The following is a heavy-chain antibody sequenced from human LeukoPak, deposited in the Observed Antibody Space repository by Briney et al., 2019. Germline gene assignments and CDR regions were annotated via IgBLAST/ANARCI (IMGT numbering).Heavy chain of an antibody. J-gene: IGHJ4*02. D-gene: IGHD3-22*01. Sequence: GGSLRLSCAASGFTLNNYIMNWVRQAPGKGLEWVSSISSSSDYIYYADSVKGRFTISRDNAKNSLYLQMNSLRAEDTAVYYCARDSYYYDSSGPKWGQGTLVTVSS. V-gene: IGHV3-21*01. CDR2: ISSSSDYI. CDR1: GFTLNNYI. CDR3: ARDSYYYDSSGPK.